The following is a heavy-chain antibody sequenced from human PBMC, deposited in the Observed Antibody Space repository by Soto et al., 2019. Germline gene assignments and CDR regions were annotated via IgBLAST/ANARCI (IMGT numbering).Heavy chain of an antibody. Sequence: ASVKVSCKASGYTFTSYGISWVRQAPGQGLEWMGWISAYNGNTNYAQKLQGRVTITTDTSTSTAYMELRSLRSDDTAVFYCARVSYYYGSGSSPHDAFDIGGQGTMVTVSS. J-gene: IGHJ3*02. CDR3: ARVSYYYGSGSSPHDAFDI. CDR1: GYTFTSYG. D-gene: IGHD3-10*01. CDR2: ISAYNGNT. V-gene: IGHV1-18*01.